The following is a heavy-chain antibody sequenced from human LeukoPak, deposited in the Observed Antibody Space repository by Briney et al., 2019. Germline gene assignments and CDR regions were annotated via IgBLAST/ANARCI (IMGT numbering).Heavy chain of an antibody. CDR3: ARGRKDYSDYYFDS. J-gene: IGHJ4*02. V-gene: IGHV1-18*01. CDR2: ISAYNGNT. CDR1: GYTFTSYG. D-gene: IGHD4-11*01. Sequence: ASVKVSCKASGYTFTSYGISWVRQAPGQGLEWMGWISAYNGNTNSAQKLQGRVTMTTDTSTSTAYMELRSLRSDDTAVYYCARGRKDYSDYYFDSWGQGTLVTVSS.